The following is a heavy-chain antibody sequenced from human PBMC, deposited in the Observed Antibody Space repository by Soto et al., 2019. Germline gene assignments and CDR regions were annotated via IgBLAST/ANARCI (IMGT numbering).Heavy chain of an antibody. D-gene: IGHD5-12*01. CDR1: GYTFTSYD. J-gene: IGHJ4*02. Sequence: ASVKVSCKASGYTFTSYDINWVRQATGQGLEWMGWMNPNSGNTGYAQKFQGRVTMTRNTSISTAYMELSSLRSEDTAVYYCARENEEYSGYDAALPFDYWGQGTLVTVSS. CDR3: ARENEEYSGYDAALPFDY. CDR2: MNPNSGNT. V-gene: IGHV1-8*01.